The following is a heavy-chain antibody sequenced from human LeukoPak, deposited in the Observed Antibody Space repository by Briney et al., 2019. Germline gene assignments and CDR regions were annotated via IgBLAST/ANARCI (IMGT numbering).Heavy chain of an antibody. CDR2: IRYDGSNK. J-gene: IGHJ4*02. CDR3: RVAASEFDY. D-gene: IGHD2-15*01. Sequence: KSGGSLRLSCAASGFTFSSYGMHWVRQAPGKGLEWVAFIRYDGSNKYYADSVKGRFTISRDNSKNTLYLQMNSLSAEDTALYYCRVAASEFDYWGQGTLVTVSS. V-gene: IGHV3-30*02. CDR1: GFTFSSYG.